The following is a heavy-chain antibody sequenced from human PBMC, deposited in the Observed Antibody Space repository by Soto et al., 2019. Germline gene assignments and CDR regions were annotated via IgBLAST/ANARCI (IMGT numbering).Heavy chain of an antibody. CDR3: ARDNPRATYYFDY. V-gene: IGHV1-18*01. Sequence: QVQLVQSGAEVKKPGASVKVSCKASGYTFTNHGITWVRQAPGQGLEWMGWISAYNGNTNYAQTLQGRVTMTTDTSTSTAYRELRSLRSDDTAVYYCARDNPRATYYFDYWGQGTLVTVSS. CDR1: GYTFTNHG. CDR2: ISAYNGNT. J-gene: IGHJ4*02.